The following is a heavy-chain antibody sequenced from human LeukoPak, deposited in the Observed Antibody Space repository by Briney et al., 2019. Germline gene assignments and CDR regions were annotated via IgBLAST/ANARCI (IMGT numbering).Heavy chain of an antibody. CDR3: ASQYSSSEGPSYPDY. Sequence: ASVKVSCKASGYTFTGYYMHWVRQAPGQGLEWMGWINPNSGGTNYAQKFQGRVTMTRDTSISTAYMELSRLRSDDTAVYYCASQYSSSEGPSYPDYWGQGTLVTVSS. J-gene: IGHJ4*02. CDR2: INPNSGGT. CDR1: GYTFTGYY. V-gene: IGHV1-2*02. D-gene: IGHD6-13*01.